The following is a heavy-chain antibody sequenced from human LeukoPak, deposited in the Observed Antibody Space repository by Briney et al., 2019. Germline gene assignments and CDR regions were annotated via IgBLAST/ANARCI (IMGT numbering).Heavy chain of an antibody. Sequence: SETLSLTCTVSGGSISSSSYYWGWIRQPPGKGLEWIGSIYYSGSTYYNPSLKSRVTISVDTSKNQFSLKLSSVTAADTAVYYCARVIHCGGDCYPYYFDYWGQGTLVTVSS. J-gene: IGHJ4*02. V-gene: IGHV4-39*01. CDR3: ARVIHCGGDCYPYYFDY. CDR2: IYYSGST. D-gene: IGHD2-21*02. CDR1: GGSISSSSYY.